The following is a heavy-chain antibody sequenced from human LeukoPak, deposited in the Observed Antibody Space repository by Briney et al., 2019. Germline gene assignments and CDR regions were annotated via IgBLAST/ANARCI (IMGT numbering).Heavy chain of an antibody. V-gene: IGHV3-23*01. J-gene: IGHJ4*02. Sequence: GGSLRLSCAASGFTFSNYAMTWVRQAPGRGLEWVSTIGNSGSTYYADSVKGRFTISRDTSKNTLYLQMNSLRAEDTAVYYCARSLKWNLVGFDYWGQGTLVTVSS. CDR1: GFTFSNYA. CDR2: IGNSGST. CDR3: ARSLKWNLVGFDY. D-gene: IGHD1-1*01.